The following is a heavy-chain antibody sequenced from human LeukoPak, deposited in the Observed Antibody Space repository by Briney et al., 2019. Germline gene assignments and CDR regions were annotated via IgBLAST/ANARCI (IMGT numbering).Heavy chain of an antibody. CDR3: ARDPSSSSWYDY. Sequence: ASVKVSCKASGYTFTGYYMHWVRQAPGQGLEWMGWINPNSGGTNYAQKFQGWVTMTRDTSISTAYMELSRLRSDDTAVYYCARDPSSSSWYDYWGQGTLVTVSS. J-gene: IGHJ4*02. CDR2: INPNSGGT. V-gene: IGHV1-2*04. D-gene: IGHD6-13*01. CDR1: GYTFTGYY.